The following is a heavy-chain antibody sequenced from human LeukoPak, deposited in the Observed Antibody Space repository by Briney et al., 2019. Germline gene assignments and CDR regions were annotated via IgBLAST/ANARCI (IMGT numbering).Heavy chain of an antibody. CDR3: ARQRWLQLGWFDP. J-gene: IGHJ5*02. CDR1: GGSISSYY. V-gene: IGHV4-59*01. Sequence: PSETLSLTCTVSGGSISSYYWSWIRQPPGKGPEWIGYIYYSGSTNYNPSLKSRVTISVDTSKNQFSLKLSSVTAADTAVYYCARQRWLQLGWFDPWGQGTLVTVSS. CDR2: IYYSGST. D-gene: IGHD5-24*01.